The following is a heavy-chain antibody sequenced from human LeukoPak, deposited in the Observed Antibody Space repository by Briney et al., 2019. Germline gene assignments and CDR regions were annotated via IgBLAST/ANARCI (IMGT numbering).Heavy chain of an antibody. Sequence: SETLSLTCTVSGGSISSYYWSWIRQPPGKGLEWIGYIYYSGSTNYSPSLKSRLTISVDTSKSQFSLKLRSVTAADTAVYFCARALYTSSWEYFHHWGQGTLVTVSS. CDR1: GGSISSYY. V-gene: IGHV4-59*08. CDR2: IYYSGST. CDR3: ARALYTSSWEYFHH. J-gene: IGHJ1*01. D-gene: IGHD6-13*01.